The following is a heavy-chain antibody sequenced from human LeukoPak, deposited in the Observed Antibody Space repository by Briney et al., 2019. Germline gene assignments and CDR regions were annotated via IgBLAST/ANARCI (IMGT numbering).Heavy chain of an antibody. CDR3: AKSRPQYSYGLYYFDY. Sequence: GGSLRLSCAASGFTFSSYGMHWVRQAPGKGLEWVAFIRYDRSNKYYADSVKGRFTISRDNSKNTLYLQMNSLRAEDTAVYYCAKSRPQYSYGLYYFDYWGQGTLVTVSS. CDR2: IRYDRSNK. V-gene: IGHV3-30*02. D-gene: IGHD5-18*01. J-gene: IGHJ4*02. CDR1: GFTFSSYG.